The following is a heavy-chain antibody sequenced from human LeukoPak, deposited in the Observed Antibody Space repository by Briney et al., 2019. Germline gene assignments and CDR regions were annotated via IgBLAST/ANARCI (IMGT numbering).Heavy chain of an antibody. CDR2: IYYSGST. D-gene: IGHD3-3*01. V-gene: IGHV4-30-4*08. CDR3: ARAPIFGVVIGVAYFDY. CDR1: GGSISSGDYY. Sequence: SETLSLTCTVSGGSISSGDYYWSWIRQPPGKGLEWIGCIYYSGSTYYNPSLKSRVTISVDTSKNQFSLKLSSVTAADTAVYYCARAPIFGVVIGVAYFDYWGQGTLVTVSP. J-gene: IGHJ4*02.